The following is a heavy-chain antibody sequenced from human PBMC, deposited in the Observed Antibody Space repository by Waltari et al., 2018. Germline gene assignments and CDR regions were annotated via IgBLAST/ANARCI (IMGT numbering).Heavy chain of an antibody. CDR2: IYHSGST. CDR1: GYSISSGYY. J-gene: IGHJ4*02. CDR3: ARVGGIAALSRVYY. V-gene: IGHV4-38-2*01. D-gene: IGHD6-13*01. Sequence: QVQLQESGPGLVKPSETLSLTCAVSGYSISSGYYWGWLRQPPGKGLEWIGSIYHSGSTYYNPSLKSRVTISVDTSKNQFSLKLSSVTAADTAVYYCARVGGIAALSRVYYWGQGTLVTVSS.